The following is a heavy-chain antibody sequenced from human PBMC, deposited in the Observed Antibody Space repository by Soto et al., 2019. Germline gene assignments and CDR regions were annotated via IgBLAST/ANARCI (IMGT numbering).Heavy chain of an antibody. CDR2: IYYSGST. V-gene: IGHV4-59*08. J-gene: IGHJ4*02. CDR3: ARPGRDWGALHY. CDR1: NDSISTYY. D-gene: IGHD7-27*01. Sequence: QVQLQESGPGLVKPSETLSLTCTVSNDSISTYYWTWIRQPPGKGLEWIGFIYYSGSTNYNSSLQSRVTISVDTSTNQFSLTMNSVTAADTAVYYCARPGRDWGALHYWGQGTLVTVSS.